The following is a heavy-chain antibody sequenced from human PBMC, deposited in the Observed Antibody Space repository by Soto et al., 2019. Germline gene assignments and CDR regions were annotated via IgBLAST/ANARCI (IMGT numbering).Heavy chain of an antibody. CDR1: GFTFSNAW. V-gene: IGHV3-15*01. Sequence: PGGSLRLSCAASGFTFSNAWMSWVRQAPGKGLEGGGRIKSQTDGGTTHYAAPVKARFTISRDDSRNTLYLQMSSLKTDDTAMYYCTTVGYRDYGLALDVWGQGTLVTVSS. J-gene: IGHJ3*01. CDR3: TTVGYRDYGLALDV. CDR2: IKSQTDGGTT. D-gene: IGHD4-17*01.